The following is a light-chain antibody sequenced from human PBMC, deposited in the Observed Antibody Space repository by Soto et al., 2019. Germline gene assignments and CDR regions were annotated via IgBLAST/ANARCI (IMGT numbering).Light chain of an antibody. CDR3: QQYNDWHPT. Sequence: EIVMTQSPVTLSVSPGEGATLSCRASQSVSRNLAWYQQKLGQAPRLLIHGASIRATGIPARFSGSGSGTEFTFTISSLQSEDFEVYYCQQYNDWHPTFGQGTKVEVK. J-gene: IGKJ1*01. CDR2: GAS. V-gene: IGKV3-15*01. CDR1: QSVSRN.